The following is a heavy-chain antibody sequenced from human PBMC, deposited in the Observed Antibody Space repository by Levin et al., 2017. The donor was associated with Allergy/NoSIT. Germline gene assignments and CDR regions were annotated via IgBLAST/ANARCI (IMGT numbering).Heavy chain of an antibody. Sequence: PGGSLRLSCAASGFTFSSYAMHWVRQAPGKGLEWVAVIAYDGKTEYYVDSVKGRFTISRDDSKNTLYLQMNTLRVEDTAVYFCARNRIIIGEDALDVWGQGTTVTVSS. CDR3: ARNRIIIGEDALDV. J-gene: IGHJ6*02. D-gene: IGHD2/OR15-2a*01. V-gene: IGHV3-30*04. CDR1: GFTFSSYA. CDR2: IAYDGKTE.